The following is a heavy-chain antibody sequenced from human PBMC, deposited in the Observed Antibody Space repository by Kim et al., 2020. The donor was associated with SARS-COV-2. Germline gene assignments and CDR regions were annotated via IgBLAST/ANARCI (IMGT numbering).Heavy chain of an antibody. CDR3: ARRYCSSTSCCIDY. CDR1: GFTFSSYE. J-gene: IGHJ4*02. CDR2: ISSSASTI. D-gene: IGHD2-2*01. V-gene: IGHV3-48*03. Sequence: GGSLRLSCAASGFTFSSYEMNWVRQAPGKGLEWVSYISSSASTIYYADSVKGRFTISRDNANNSLYLQMNSLRAEDTAVYYCARRYCSSTSCCIDYWGQG.